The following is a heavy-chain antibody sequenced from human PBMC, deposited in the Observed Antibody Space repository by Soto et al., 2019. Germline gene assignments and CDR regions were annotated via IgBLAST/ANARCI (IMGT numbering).Heavy chain of an antibody. D-gene: IGHD2-15*01. J-gene: IGHJ6*02. CDR1: EGTFNSHV. V-gene: IGHV1-69*01. Sequence: QVQLVQSRSEVKKPGSSVRVSCRASEGTFNSHVVSWVRQAPGQGLQWMGGILPLFGTTNYAHQLEGRLTITADSSTATSFLELSGLTPGDTAVYYCARGGTLYESSQKYYQYGLDVWGQGTTVIVSS. CDR3: ARGGTLYESSQKYYQYGLDV. CDR2: ILPLFGTT.